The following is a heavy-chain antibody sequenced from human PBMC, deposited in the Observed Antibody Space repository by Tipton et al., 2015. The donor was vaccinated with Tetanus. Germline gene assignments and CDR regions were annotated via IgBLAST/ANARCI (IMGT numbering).Heavy chain of an antibody. Sequence: SLRLSCATSGLFFKNAWMNWVRQAPGKGMEWVGRIKSKTDGGTTDYAARVKDSFSISRDDSKSTLFLQMNRRKTEDAAVYYCSTSGIVGSGSRVDYWGRGTLVTVSS. V-gene: IGHV3-15*07. CDR2: IKSKTDGGTT. J-gene: IGHJ4*02. CDR1: GLFFKNAW. CDR3: STSGIVGSGSRVDY. D-gene: IGHD1-26*01.